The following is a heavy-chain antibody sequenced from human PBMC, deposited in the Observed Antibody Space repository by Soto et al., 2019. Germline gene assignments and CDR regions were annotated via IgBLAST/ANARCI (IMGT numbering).Heavy chain of an antibody. CDR3: ATDGSGTTVTTGLYYMDV. J-gene: IGHJ6*03. CDR2: FDPEDGET. D-gene: IGHD4-17*01. V-gene: IGHV1-24*01. Sequence: QVQLVQSGAEVKKPGASVKVSCKVSGYTLTELSMHWVRQAPGKGLEWMGGFDPEDGETIYAQKFQGRVTMTEDTSTDTAYMELSSLRSEDTAIYYCATDGSGTTVTTGLYYMDVWGKGTTVTVSS. CDR1: GYTLTELS.